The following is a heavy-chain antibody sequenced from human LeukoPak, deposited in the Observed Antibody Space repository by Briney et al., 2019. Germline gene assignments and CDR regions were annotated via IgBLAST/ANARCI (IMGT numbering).Heavy chain of an antibody. CDR2: INHSGST. V-gene: IGHV4-34*01. CDR3: ARGNMWDYRRYYYYMDV. CDR1: GFTFSSYS. J-gene: IGHJ6*03. D-gene: IGHD4-11*01. Sequence: GSLRLSCAASGFTFSSYSMNWVRQPPGKGLEWIGEINHSGSTNYNPSLKSRVTISVDTSKNQFSLKLNSVTAADTAIYYCARGNMWDYRRYYYYMDVWGKGTTVTVSS.